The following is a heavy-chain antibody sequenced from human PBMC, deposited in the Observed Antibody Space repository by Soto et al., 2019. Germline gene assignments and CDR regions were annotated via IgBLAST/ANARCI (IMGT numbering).Heavy chain of an antibody. CDR3: AKRDRFGSGSYFNRGDAFNI. Sequence: PGGSLRLSCAACRLSVKSYSMNGARKAPGKGLEWVSSISSSSSYIYYADSVKGRFTISRDNAKNSLYLQMNSLRAEDTAVYYCAKRDRFGSGSYFNRGDAFNIWGQGTMVTVSS. V-gene: IGHV3-21*04. CDR1: RLSVKSYS. D-gene: IGHD3-10*01. J-gene: IGHJ3*02. CDR2: ISSSSSYI.